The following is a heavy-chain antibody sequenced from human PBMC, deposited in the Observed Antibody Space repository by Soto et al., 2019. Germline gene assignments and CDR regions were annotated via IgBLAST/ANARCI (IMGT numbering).Heavy chain of an antibody. D-gene: IGHD5-18*01. V-gene: IGHV3-30-3*01. CDR3: ARVQLNMVTVGGMDV. J-gene: IGHJ6*02. CDR2: ISYDGSNK. CDR1: GFTFSSYA. Sequence: QVQLVESGGGVVQPGRSLRLSCAASGFTFSSYAMHWVRQAPGKGLEWVAVISYDGSNKYYADSVKGRFTISRDNSKNTLYLQRNSLRAEDTAVYYCARVQLNMVTVGGMDVWGQGTTVTVSS.